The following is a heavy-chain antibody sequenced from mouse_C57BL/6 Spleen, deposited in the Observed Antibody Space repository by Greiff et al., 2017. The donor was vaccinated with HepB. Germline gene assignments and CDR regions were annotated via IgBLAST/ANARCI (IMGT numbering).Heavy chain of an antibody. CDR3: ARWDYEGYFDV. V-gene: IGHV1-81*01. Sequence: SGAELARPGASVKLSCKASGYTFTSYGISWVKQRTGQGLEWIGEIYPRSGNTYYNEKFKGKATLTADKSSSTAYMELRSLTSEDSAVYFCARWDYEGYFDVWGTGTTVTVSS. D-gene: IGHD2-4*01. J-gene: IGHJ1*03. CDR1: GYTFTSYG. CDR2: IYPRSGNT.